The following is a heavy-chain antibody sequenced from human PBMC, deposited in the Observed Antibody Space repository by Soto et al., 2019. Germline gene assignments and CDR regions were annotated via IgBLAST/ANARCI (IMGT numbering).Heavy chain of an antibody. CDR2: IYYSGST. Sequence: LSLTYTVSGGSVSSGSYYWSWIRQPPGKGLEWIGYIYYSGSTNYNPSLKSRVTISVDTSKNQFSLKLSSVTAADTAVYYCAREAAANWFDPWGQGTLVTVSS. CDR1: GGSVSSGSYY. CDR3: AREAAANWFDP. V-gene: IGHV4-61*01. J-gene: IGHJ5*02. D-gene: IGHD6-13*01.